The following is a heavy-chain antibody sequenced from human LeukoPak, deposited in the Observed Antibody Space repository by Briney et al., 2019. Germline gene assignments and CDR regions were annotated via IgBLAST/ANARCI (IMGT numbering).Heavy chain of an antibody. D-gene: IGHD5-18*01. J-gene: IGHJ4*02. CDR3: ARGTESGYSYALRNIFDY. CDR1: GFTFSSYA. CDR2: ISYDGSNK. Sequence: GGSLRLSCAASGFTFSSYAMHWVRQAPGKGLEWVAVISYDGSNKYYADSVKGRFTISRDNSKNTLYLQMNSLRAEDTAVYYCARGTESGYSYALRNIFDYWGQGTLVTVSS. V-gene: IGHV3-30*04.